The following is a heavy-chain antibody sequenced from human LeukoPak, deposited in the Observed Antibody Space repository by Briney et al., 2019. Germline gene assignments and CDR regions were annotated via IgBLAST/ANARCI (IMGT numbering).Heavy chain of an antibody. CDR1: GFTFDSCA. CDR3: VKHVGRRLSKNRFHP. D-gene: IGHD1-26*01. CDR2: VSRFGGTT. J-gene: IGHJ5*02. V-gene: IGHV3-23*01. Sequence: GGSLRLSCAASGFTFDSCAMSWVRQAPGKGLEWVSAVSRFGGTTYYADSAKGRFTISRDNSNNTVYLQMNSLRVGNTALYYRVKHVGRRLSKNRFHPGGQGTLVTVS.